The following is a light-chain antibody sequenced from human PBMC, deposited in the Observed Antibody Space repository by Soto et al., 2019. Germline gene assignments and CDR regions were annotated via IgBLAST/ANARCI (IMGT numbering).Light chain of an antibody. CDR2: DAS. CDR3: PPYQSDWK. CDR1: QSISNY. V-gene: IGKV1-5*01. J-gene: IGKJ1*01. Sequence: DIQLPQSPSSLSAFVGDRVTITCRASQSISNYLNWYQHKPGKPPKLLIYDASSLESGVPQRFSGSGSGTEFTLTISSLQTYDFSTYYCPPYQSDWKFGEGTKV.